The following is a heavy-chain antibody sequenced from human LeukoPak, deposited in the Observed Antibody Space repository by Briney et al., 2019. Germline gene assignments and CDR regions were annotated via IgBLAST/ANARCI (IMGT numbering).Heavy chain of an antibody. CDR2: IIPILGIA. Sequence: ASVKVSCKASGGTFSSYTISWVRQAPGQWLEWMGRIIPILGIANYAQKFQGRVTITADKSTSTAYMELSSLRSEDTAVYYCASLKDYGDYGIVYWGQGTLVTVSS. J-gene: IGHJ4*02. D-gene: IGHD4-17*01. CDR3: ASLKDYGDYGIVY. V-gene: IGHV1-69*02. CDR1: GGTFSSYT.